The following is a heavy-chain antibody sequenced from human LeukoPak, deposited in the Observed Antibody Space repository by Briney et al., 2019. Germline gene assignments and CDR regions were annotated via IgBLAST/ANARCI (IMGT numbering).Heavy chain of an antibody. D-gene: IGHD2-2*01. J-gene: IGHJ4*02. CDR3: TRATGYCSSTSCYGDY. V-gene: IGHV3-49*04. CDR1: GFTFGDYA. CDR2: IRNKAYGGIT. Sequence: GGSLRLSCTASGFTFGDYAMSWVRQAPGKGLEWVGFIRNKAYGGITEYAASVKGRFTISRDDSKSITYLQMNSLKTEDTAMYYCTRATGYCSSTSCYGDYWGQGTLVTVSS.